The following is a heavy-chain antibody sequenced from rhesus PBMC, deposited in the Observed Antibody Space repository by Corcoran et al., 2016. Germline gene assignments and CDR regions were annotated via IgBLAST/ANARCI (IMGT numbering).Heavy chain of an antibody. CDR2: YYSNGGGST. Sequence: EVQLVESGGGLVQPGGSLRLSCAASGFTFSSYGMSWVRQAPGKGLEWVSYYSNGGGSTYYPDSVKGRFTISRSNSKNTLSLQMNSLRAENTAVYFCAKVDNWNYFAFDFWGQGLRVTVSS. CDR1: GFTFSSYG. J-gene: IGHJ3*01. V-gene: IGHV3S5*01. D-gene: IGHD1-26*01. CDR3: AKVDNWNYFAFDF.